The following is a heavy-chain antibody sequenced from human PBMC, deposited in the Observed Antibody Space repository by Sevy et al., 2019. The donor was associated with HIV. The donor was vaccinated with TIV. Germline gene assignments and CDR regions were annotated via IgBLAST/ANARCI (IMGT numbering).Heavy chain of an antibody. CDR3: AKRRDSSGYPYYFDK. CDR2: IRYDGSNK. V-gene: IGHV3-30*02. Sequence: GGALRLSCAASGFTFSSYGMHWVRQAPGKGLEWVAFIRYDGSNKYYADSVKGRFTISRDNSKNTLYLQMNSLRAEDTAVYYCAKRRDSSGYPYYFDKWGQGTLVTVSS. D-gene: IGHD3-22*01. J-gene: IGHJ4*02. CDR1: GFTFSSYG.